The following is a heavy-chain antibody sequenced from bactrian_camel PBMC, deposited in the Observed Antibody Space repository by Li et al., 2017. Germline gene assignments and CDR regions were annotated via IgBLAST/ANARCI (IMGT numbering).Heavy chain of an antibody. V-gene: IGHV3S40*01. Sequence: VQLVESGGGLVQPGGSLRLSCTASGFTFSSSDMSWGRQIPGKGLEWVSGIDTGGGNTYYADSVKGRFTISRDNAKNTLYLQMNSLKTEDTAMYYCAAARRYCYSTSWRSAEFGYWGQGTQVTVS. J-gene: IGHJ6*01. CDR1: GFTFSSSD. D-gene: IGHD3*01. CDR3: AAARRYCYSTSWRSAEFGY. CDR2: IDTGGGNT.